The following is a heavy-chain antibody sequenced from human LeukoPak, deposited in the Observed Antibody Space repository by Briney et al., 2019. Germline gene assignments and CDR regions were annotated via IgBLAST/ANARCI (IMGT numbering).Heavy chain of an antibody. CDR1: GFTFDNYV. V-gene: IGHV3-23*01. D-gene: IGHD6-13*01. J-gene: IGHJ4*02. CDR3: AKEGSYSSSWYTI. CDR2: ISGNGVGT. Sequence: GGSLRLSCTVSGFTFDNYVMAWVRQAPGKGLEWVSGISGNGVGTDYADSVTGRFTISRDNSKDTLYLQMNSLRAEDTAVYYCAKEGSYSSSWYTIWGQGTLVTVSS.